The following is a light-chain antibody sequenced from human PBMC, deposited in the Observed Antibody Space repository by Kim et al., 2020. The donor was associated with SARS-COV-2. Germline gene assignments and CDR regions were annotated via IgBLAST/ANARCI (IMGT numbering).Light chain of an antibody. CDR1: SSDVGGYNY. V-gene: IGLV2-11*01. J-gene: IGLJ1*01. CDR2: DVS. CDR3: CSYAGSYTFEV. Sequence: SVTISCTGTSSDVGGYNYVSWYQQHPGKAPNLMIYDVSKRPSGVPDRFSGSKSGNTASLTISGLQAEDEADYYCCSYAGSYTFEVFGTGTKVTVL.